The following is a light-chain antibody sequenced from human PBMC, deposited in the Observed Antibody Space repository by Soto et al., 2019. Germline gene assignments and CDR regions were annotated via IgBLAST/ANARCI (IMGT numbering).Light chain of an antibody. CDR1: QSVSSSY. V-gene: IGKV3-20*01. CDR2: DAS. J-gene: IGKJ2*01. Sequence: EIVLTQSPGTLSLSPGERATLSCRASQSVSSSYLAWYQQKPGQAPRLLIYDASSRATGIPDRFSGSGSGTDFTLTISRLEPEDFAVYYCQQFGSSLYTFGQGTKLESK. CDR3: QQFGSSLYT.